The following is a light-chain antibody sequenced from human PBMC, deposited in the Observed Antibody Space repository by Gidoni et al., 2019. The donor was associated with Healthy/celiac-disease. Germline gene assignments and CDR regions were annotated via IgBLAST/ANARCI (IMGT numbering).Light chain of an antibody. CDR2: KAS. V-gene: IGKV1-5*03. J-gene: IGKJ2*03. CDR3: QQYNSYPYS. Sequence: ENQVTQAPSTLSASGGGRVTITCRASQSISSWLAWYQQKPGKAPKLLIYKASSLESGVPSRFSGSGSGTEFTLTISSLQPDVFATYYCQQYNSYPYSFGQGTKLEIK. CDR1: QSISSW.